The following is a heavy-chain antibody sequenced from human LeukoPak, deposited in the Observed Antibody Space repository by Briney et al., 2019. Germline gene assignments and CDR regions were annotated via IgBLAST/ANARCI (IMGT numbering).Heavy chain of an antibody. CDR3: ARADSNIAARRVGFDS. J-gene: IGHJ4*02. D-gene: IGHD6-6*01. Sequence: PGGSLRLSCAASGFTFSSYSMNWVRQAPGKGLEWVSSISGSSSYIYCADSMKGRFTISRHNAKNSLYLQMNNLSAEDTAIYYCARADSNIAARRVGFDSWGQGTLVTVFS. CDR1: GFTFSSYS. CDR2: ISGSSSYI. V-gene: IGHV3-21*06.